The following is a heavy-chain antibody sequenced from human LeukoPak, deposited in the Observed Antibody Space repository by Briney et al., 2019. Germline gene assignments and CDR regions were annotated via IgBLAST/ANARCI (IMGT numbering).Heavy chain of an antibody. CDR3: ARDAYTSASDS. Sequence: GGSLRLSCAASGFTVSSNYMSWVRQAPGKGLEWVANLTPDGIHKYYVDSVKGRFTISRDNARNSLYLQMSSLRAEDTAVYYCARDAYTSASDSWGQGTLVSVSS. V-gene: IGHV3-7*01. J-gene: IGHJ5*01. CDR1: GFTVSSNY. D-gene: IGHD3-16*01. CDR2: LTPDGIHK.